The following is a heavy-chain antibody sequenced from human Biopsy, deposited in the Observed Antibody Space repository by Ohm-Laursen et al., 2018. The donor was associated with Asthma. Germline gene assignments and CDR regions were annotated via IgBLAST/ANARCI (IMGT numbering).Heavy chain of an antibody. Sequence: SETLSLTCTISGFSMDTNSYFWGWIRQPPGKGLEWMGSISYTGSAYHNPSLKSRVTISVDTSKNHFSLKLSSVTAADTAVYYCARHWDWGSFFDYWGQGTPVTVSS. D-gene: IGHD7-27*01. CDR1: GFSMDTNSYF. CDR2: ISYTGSA. V-gene: IGHV4-39*02. CDR3: ARHWDWGSFFDY. J-gene: IGHJ4*02.